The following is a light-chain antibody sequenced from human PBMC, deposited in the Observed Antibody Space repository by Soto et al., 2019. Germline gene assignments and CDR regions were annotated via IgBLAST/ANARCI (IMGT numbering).Light chain of an antibody. CDR1: TSVIGGYNY. J-gene: IGLJ2*01. V-gene: IGLV2-14*01. CDR2: DVS. Sequence: QSALTQPASVSGSPGQSITISCTGTTSVIGGYNYVSWYQQHPGKAPKLMIYDVSNRPSGVSDRFSGSKSGNTASLTISGLQAEDEPDYYCSSFTDTNTYVVLGGGTKVTVL. CDR3: SSFTDTNTYVV.